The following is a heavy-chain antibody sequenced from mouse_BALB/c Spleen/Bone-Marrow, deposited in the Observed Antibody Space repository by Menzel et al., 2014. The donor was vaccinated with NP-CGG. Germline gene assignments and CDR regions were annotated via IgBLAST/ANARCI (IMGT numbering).Heavy chain of an antibody. CDR3: ARGNYGNYVDYFDY. Sequence: EVKLMESGGGLVQPGGSLKLSCAASGFTFSSYGMSWVRQNPDKRLELVASINSNGGSTYYPDSVKGRFTISRDNAKNTLSLQMSSPKSEDTAMYYCARGNYGNYVDYFDYWGQGTTLTVSS. D-gene: IGHD2-1*01. J-gene: IGHJ2*01. CDR1: GFTFSSYG. V-gene: IGHV5-6-3*01. CDR2: INSNGGST.